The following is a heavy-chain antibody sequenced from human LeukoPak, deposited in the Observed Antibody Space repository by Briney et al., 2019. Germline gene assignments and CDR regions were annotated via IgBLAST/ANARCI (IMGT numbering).Heavy chain of an antibody. D-gene: IGHD1-26*01. CDR1: GASISSYY. Sequence: SETLSLTCTVSGASISSYYWSWIRQPPGKGLEWMGYIHYTGGTNYNPSLKSRVTISVGMSKNQFSLKLTSVTAADTAVYYCARDFVGAKYYGMDVWGQGTTVTVSS. V-gene: IGHV4-59*01. CDR3: ARDFVGAKYYGMDV. J-gene: IGHJ6*02. CDR2: IHYTGGT.